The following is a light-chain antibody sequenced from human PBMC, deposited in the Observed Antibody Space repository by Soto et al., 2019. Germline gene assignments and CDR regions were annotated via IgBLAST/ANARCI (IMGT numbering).Light chain of an antibody. CDR1: SSDVGGYNY. CDR3: TSYAGGNNV. Sequence: QSALTQPPSASGSPGKSVTISCTGTSSDVGGYNYVSWYQQNPGKVPKLMIYEVNKRPSGVPDRFSGSKSGNTASLTVSGLQAEDEADYYCTSYAGGNNVFGTGTQLTVL. V-gene: IGLV2-8*01. CDR2: EVN. J-gene: IGLJ1*01.